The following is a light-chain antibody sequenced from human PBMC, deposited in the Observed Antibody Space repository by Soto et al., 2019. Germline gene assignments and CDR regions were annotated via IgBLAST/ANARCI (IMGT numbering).Light chain of an antibody. CDR3: QHDDSSPLT. Sequence: ELVLTQSPGPLSLSPGERATLSCRASQSVSSSYLAWYKQKPGQAPRLLIYGASSRATGIPDRFSGSGSGTEFTLTISRLEPDDFAVYYCQHDDSSPLTFRGGTKVESK. CDR2: GAS. V-gene: IGKV3-20*01. J-gene: IGKJ4*01. CDR1: QSVSSSY.